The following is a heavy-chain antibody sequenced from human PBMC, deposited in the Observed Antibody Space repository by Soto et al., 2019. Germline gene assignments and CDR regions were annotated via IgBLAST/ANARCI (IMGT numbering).Heavy chain of an antibody. CDR1: GDSVSSNSAA. CDR2: TYYRSKWYN. J-gene: IGHJ3*02. CDR3: EKGGMDRSGGLYVFDI. Sequence: SQTLSLTCAISGDSVSSNSAAWNWIRQSPSRDLEWLGRTYYRSKWYNDYAVSVKSRITINPDTSKNQFSLQLNSVTPEDTSVIYCEKGGMDRSGGLYVFDIWGKGTMVPVSS. D-gene: IGHD6-19*01. V-gene: IGHV6-1*01.